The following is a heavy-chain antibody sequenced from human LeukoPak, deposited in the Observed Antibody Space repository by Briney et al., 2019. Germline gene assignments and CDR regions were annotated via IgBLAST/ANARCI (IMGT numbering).Heavy chain of an antibody. D-gene: IGHD1-14*01. Sequence: GGSLRLSCVASGFTFRNYAMYWVRQAPGKGLEWVSAISSSDANTYYADSVKGRFTISRDNSKNTLYLQMNSLRAEDTALYYCAIREPIGYWGQGTLVTVSS. CDR1: GFTFRNYA. J-gene: IGHJ4*02. CDR2: ISSSDANT. CDR3: AIREPIGY. V-gene: IGHV3-23*01.